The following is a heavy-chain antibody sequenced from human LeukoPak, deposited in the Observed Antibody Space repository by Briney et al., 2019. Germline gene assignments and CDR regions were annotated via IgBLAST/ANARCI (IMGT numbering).Heavy chain of an antibody. Sequence: SETLSLTCAVYGGSFSGYYWSWISQPPGKGLEWIGEINHSGSTNYNPSLKSRVTISVDTSKNQFSLKLSSVTAADTAVYYCAGRLLVVPAAPWWFDPWGQGTLVTVSS. CDR1: GGSFSGYY. D-gene: IGHD2-2*01. V-gene: IGHV4-34*01. CDR3: AGRLLVVPAAPWWFDP. CDR2: INHSGST. J-gene: IGHJ5*02.